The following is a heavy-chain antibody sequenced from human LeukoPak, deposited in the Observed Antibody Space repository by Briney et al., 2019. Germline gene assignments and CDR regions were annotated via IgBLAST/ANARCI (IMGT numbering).Heavy chain of an antibody. Sequence: SETLSLTCTVSGGSISSSSYYWGWVRQPPGKGLEWIGSIYYSGSTYYNPSLKSRVTISVDTSKNQFSLKLSSVTAADTAVYYCARDKRGLIAALPFNWFDPWGQGTLVTVSS. D-gene: IGHD6-6*01. CDR2: IYYSGST. V-gene: IGHV4-39*07. CDR1: GGSISSSSYY. CDR3: ARDKRGLIAALPFNWFDP. J-gene: IGHJ5*02.